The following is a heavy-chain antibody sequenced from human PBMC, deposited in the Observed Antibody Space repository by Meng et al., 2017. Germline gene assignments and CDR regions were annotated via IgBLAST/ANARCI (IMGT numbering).Heavy chain of an antibody. CDR1: GGSVRSGSYY. CDR3: ARDCSGGSCYSIGV. D-gene: IGHD2-15*01. J-gene: IGHJ4*02. V-gene: IGHV4-61*01. Sequence: QVQLQEAGPGLGRPSGTLSLTCTVSGGSVRSGSYYWSWIRQPPGKGLEWIGYIYYSGSTNYNPSLKRRVTISVDTSKNQFSLKLSSVTAADTAVYYCARDCSGGSCYSIGVWGQGTLVTVSS. CDR2: IYYSGST.